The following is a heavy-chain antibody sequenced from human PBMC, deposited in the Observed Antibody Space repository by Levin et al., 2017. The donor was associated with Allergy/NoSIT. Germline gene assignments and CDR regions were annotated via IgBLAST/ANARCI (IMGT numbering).Heavy chain of an antibody. V-gene: IGHV3-30-3*01. Sequence: PGGSLRLSCAASGFTFSSYAMHWVRQAPGKGLEWVAVISYDGSNKYYADSVKGRFTISRDNSKNTLYLQMNSLRAEDTAVYYCARAGRDGYSGVVYYFDYWGQGTLVTVSS. CDR1: GFTFSSYA. D-gene: IGHD5-24*01. CDR2: ISYDGSNK. CDR3: ARAGRDGYSGVVYYFDY. J-gene: IGHJ4*02.